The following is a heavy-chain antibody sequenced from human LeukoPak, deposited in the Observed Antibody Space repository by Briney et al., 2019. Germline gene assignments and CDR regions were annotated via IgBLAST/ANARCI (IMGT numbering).Heavy chain of an antibody. Sequence: GGSLRLSCAASGFTFSSYAMHWVRQAPGKGVEYVSAISSNGGSTYYANSVKGRFTISRDNSKNTLYLQMGSLRAEDMAVYYCARQTRIVVVPAALDYWGQGTLVTVSS. CDR2: ISSNGGST. CDR1: GFTFSSYA. J-gene: IGHJ4*02. CDR3: ARQTRIVVVPAALDY. V-gene: IGHV3-64*01. D-gene: IGHD2-2*01.